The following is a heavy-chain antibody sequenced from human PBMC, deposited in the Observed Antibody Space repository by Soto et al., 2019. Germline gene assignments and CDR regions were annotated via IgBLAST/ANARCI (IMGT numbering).Heavy chain of an antibody. V-gene: IGHV3-30*18. J-gene: IGHJ4*02. CDR1: GFTFSSYG. D-gene: IGHD1-26*01. CDR3: AKIVSGSDGRDF. CDR2: ISYDGSNK. Sequence: QVQLVESGGGVVQPGRSLRLSCAASGFTFSSYGMHWVRQAPGKGLEWVAVISYDGSNKYYADSVKGRFTISRDNSKNTLYLQMNSVRAEGTAVYYCAKIVSGSDGRDFWGQGTLVTVSS.